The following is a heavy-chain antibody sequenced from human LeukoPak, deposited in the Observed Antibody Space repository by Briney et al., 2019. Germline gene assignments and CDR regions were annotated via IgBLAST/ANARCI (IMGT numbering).Heavy chain of an antibody. CDR1: GFTFSSDS. CDR3: ARDGGQQLVSFDY. J-gene: IGHJ4*02. Sequence: GGSLRLSCAASGFTFSSDSINWVRQAPGKGLEWVSSISSSSSYIYYADSVKGRFTISRDNAKNSLYLQMNSLRAEDTAVYYCARDGGQQLVSFDYWGQGTLVTVSS. CDR2: ISSSSSYI. V-gene: IGHV3-21*01. D-gene: IGHD6-13*01.